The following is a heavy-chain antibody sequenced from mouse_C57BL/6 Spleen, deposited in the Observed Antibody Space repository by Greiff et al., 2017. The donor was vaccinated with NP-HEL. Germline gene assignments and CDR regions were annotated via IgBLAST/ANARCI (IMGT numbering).Heavy chain of an antibody. CDR1: GYTFPSYW. Sequence: VQLQQSGAELVKPGASVKMSCKASGYTFPSYWITWVKQRPGQGLEWIGDIYPGSGSTNYNEKFKSKATLTVDTSSSTAYMQLSSLTSEDAAVDYCARWESLDAMDYWGQGTSVTVSS. CDR3: ARWESLDAMDY. D-gene: IGHD4-1*01. J-gene: IGHJ4*01. V-gene: IGHV1-55*01. CDR2: IYPGSGST.